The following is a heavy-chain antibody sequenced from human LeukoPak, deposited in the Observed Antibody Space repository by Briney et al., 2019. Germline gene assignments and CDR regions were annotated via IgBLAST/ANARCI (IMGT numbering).Heavy chain of an antibody. V-gene: IGHV3-66*01. CDR1: GFPVRTNN. CDR3: ARALHYYYGMDV. CDR2: IYSDDST. D-gene: IGHD3-10*01. Sequence: GGSLSLSCAPPGFPVRTNNIGWVPQAQGKGLEWVSLIYSDDSTQYADSVKGRFTISRDNSKNTLYLQLHSLRVEDTAVYYCARALHYYYGMDVWGQGTTVTVSS. J-gene: IGHJ6*02.